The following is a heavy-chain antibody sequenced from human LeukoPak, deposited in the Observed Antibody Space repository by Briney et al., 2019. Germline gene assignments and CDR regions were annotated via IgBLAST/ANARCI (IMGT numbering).Heavy chain of an antibody. V-gene: IGHV4-39*01. D-gene: IGHD3-10*01. J-gene: IGHJ4*02. CDR1: GGSISSSSYY. CDR2: IYYSGST. Sequence: SETLSLTCTVSGGSISSSSYYWSWIRQPPGKGLEWIGSIYYSGSTYYNPSLKSRVTISVDTSKNQFSLKLSPVTAADTAVYYCASLRRGGFDYWGQGTLVTVSS. CDR3: ASLRRGGFDY.